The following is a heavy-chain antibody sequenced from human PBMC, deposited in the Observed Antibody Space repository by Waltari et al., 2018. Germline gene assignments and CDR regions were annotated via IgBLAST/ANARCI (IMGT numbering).Heavy chain of an antibody. CDR1: GGPFSRGSYY. CDR3: ARFVTIFGVVI. CDR2: IYTSGST. Sequence: QVQLQESGPGLVKPSQPLSLTCPASGGPFSRGSYYWSWIRQPAGKGLEWIGRIYTSGSTNYNPSLKSRVTISVDTSKNQFSLKLSSVTAADTAVYYCARFVTIFGVVIWGQGTLVTVSS. J-gene: IGHJ4*02. D-gene: IGHD3-3*01. V-gene: IGHV4-61*02.